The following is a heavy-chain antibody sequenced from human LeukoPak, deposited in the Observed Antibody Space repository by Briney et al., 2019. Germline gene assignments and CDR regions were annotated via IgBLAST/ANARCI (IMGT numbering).Heavy chain of an antibody. CDR3: TSARAGTGSGWFDP. CDR2: INNDGSST. J-gene: IGHJ5*02. CDR1: RVTFSSYW. V-gene: IGHV3-74*01. D-gene: IGHD6-13*01. Sequence: GGSLRLSCAASRVTFSSYWMHWVRQAPGKGLVWVSRINNDGSSTRYADSVKGRFTISRHIAKNTLYLQMNSVRAEVTAVYYCTSARAGTGSGWFDPWGQGTLVTVSS.